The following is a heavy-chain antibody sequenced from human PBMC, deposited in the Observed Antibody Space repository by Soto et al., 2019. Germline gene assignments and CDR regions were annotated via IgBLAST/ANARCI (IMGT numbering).Heavy chain of an antibody. CDR2: IYYSGST. Sequence: SETLSLTCTVSVDSVSSGSYYWNWIRQPPGKGLEWIGYIYYSGSTNYNPSLKSRVTISVDTSKNQFSLKLSSVTAADTAVYYCGTTASQQAFNYWGQGTLVTVSS. CDR3: GTTASQQAFNY. V-gene: IGHV4-61*01. J-gene: IGHJ4*02. CDR1: VDSVSSGSYY.